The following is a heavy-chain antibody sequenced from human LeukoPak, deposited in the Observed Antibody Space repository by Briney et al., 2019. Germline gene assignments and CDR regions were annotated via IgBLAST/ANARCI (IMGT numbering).Heavy chain of an antibody. V-gene: IGHV3-11*04. Sequence: GGSLRLSCAASGFTFSDYYMSWIRQAPGKGLEWVSYISSSGSTIYYADSVKGRFTISRDNAKNSLYLQMNSLRAEDTAAYYCAREAPRIAADHFDWGQGTLVTVSS. J-gene: IGHJ4*02. CDR3: AREAPRIAADHFD. D-gene: IGHD6-13*01. CDR1: GFTFSDYY. CDR2: ISSSGSTI.